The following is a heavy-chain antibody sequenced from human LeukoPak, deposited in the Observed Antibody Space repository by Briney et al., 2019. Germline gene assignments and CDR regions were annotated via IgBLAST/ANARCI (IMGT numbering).Heavy chain of an antibody. V-gene: IGHV4-30-2*01. D-gene: IGHD3-10*01. Sequence: SDTLSLICSVWGGSIRRGDYSWRWVRQPRGRGVGWIGYIYHSGSTYYNPSLKSRVTISVDTSKNQFSLKLSSVTAADTAVYYCASVYGSGSYLGYWGPGTLVTVSS. CDR2: IYHSGST. CDR1: GGSIRRGDYS. CDR3: ASVYGSGSYLGY. J-gene: IGHJ4*02.